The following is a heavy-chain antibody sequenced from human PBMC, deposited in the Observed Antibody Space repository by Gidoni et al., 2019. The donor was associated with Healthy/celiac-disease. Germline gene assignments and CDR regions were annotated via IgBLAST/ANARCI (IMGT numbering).Heavy chain of an antibody. J-gene: IGHJ6*02. Sequence: QVQLVESGGGVVQPGRSLSLSCAASGFTFSSYAMHWVRQAPGKGLEWVAVISYDGSNKYYADSVKGRFTISRDNSKNTLYLQMNSLRAEDTAVYYCARDLSKVPQWLVPPGYYYYYGMDVWGQGTTVTVSS. V-gene: IGHV3-30*16. CDR1: GFTFSSYA. CDR2: ISYDGSNK. CDR3: ARDLSKVPQWLVPPGYYYYYGMDV. D-gene: IGHD6-19*01.